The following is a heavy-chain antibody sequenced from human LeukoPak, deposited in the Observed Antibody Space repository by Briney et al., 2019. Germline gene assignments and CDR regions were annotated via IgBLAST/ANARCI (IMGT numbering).Heavy chain of an antibody. J-gene: IGHJ6*02. CDR1: GGSFSGYY. CDR3: EREEPPTTVPEGMDG. Sequence: SETLSLTCAVYGGSFSGYYWSWIRQPPGKGLEWIGEINHSGSTNYNPSLKSRVTISVDTSKNQFSFKLSTVTAADTAVYYCEREEPPTTVPEGMDGWGQGTTVIVSS. CDR2: INHSGST. V-gene: IGHV4-34*01. D-gene: IGHD4-17*01.